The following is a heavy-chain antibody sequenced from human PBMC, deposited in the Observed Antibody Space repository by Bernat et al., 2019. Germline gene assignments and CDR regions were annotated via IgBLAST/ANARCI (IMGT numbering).Heavy chain of an antibody. V-gene: IGHV3-23*01. D-gene: IGHD6-6*01. J-gene: IGHJ6*02. CDR2: ISGSGDST. CDR1: GFTFTSYA. CDR3: AKSALSSSKRGLLYYYYGMDV. Sequence: EVQLLESGGGLVQPGGSLRLSCATSGFTFTSYAMSWVRQAPGKGLEWVSTISGSGDSTYYADSVKGRFTISRDNSKNTLYLQMNSLRAEDTAVYYCAKSALSSSKRGLLYYYYGMDVWGQGTTVTVSS.